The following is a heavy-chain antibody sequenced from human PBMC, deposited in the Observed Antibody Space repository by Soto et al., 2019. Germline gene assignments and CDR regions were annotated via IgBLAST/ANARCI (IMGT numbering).Heavy chain of an antibody. D-gene: IGHD3-10*01. Sequence: GGSLRLSCAASGFTFSSYAMSWVRQAPGKGLEWVSAISGSGGSTYYADSVKGRFTISRDNSKNTLFLQMNSLIFEDTALYYCARGPYLIRGIISPPFDDGGLGTLVTVSS. V-gene: IGHV3-23*01. CDR1: GFTFSSYA. CDR2: ISGSGGST. CDR3: ARGPYLIRGIISPPFDD. J-gene: IGHJ4*02.